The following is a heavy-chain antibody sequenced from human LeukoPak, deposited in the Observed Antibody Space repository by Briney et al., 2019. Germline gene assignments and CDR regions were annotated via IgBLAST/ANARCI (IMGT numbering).Heavy chain of an antibody. CDR1: GFILSNYA. Sequence: GGSLRLSCAASGFILSNYAMSWVRQAPGKGLEWVSAISGSDGSTNYADSVKGRFTISRDNSKNMVWLQINSPTAEDTATYYCAKDGNWARFEDWGQGTLVTVSS. V-gene: IGHV3-23*01. CDR3: AKDGNWARFED. J-gene: IGHJ4*02. CDR2: ISGSDGST. D-gene: IGHD7-27*01.